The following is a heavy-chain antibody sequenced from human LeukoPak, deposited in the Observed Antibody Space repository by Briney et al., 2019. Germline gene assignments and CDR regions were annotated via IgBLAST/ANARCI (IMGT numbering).Heavy chain of an antibody. V-gene: IGHV1-69*05. J-gene: IGHJ4*02. CDR1: GYTLTELS. D-gene: IGHD2-2*01. CDR3: ASALGYCSSTSCPRSVYFDY. Sequence: ASVKVSYKVSGYTLTELSMHWVRQAPGKGLEWMGGIIPIFGTANYAQKFQGRVTITTDESTSTAYMELSSLRSEDTAVYYCASALGYCSSTSCPRSVYFDYWGQGTLVTVSS. CDR2: IIPIFGTA.